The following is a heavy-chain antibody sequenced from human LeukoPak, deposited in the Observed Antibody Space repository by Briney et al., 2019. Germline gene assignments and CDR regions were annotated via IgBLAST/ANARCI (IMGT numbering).Heavy chain of an antibody. CDR1: GGSISSYY. V-gene: IGHV4-4*08. CDR3: ARGVSTINFDF. Sequence: SETLSLTCTVSGGSISSYYWSWIRQPPGKGLEWIGRIYASGSTNYNPSLKSRATISVDTSKNQFSLKLSSVTAADTAVYYWARGVSTINFDFWGQGTLVTVPS. J-gene: IGHJ4*02. CDR2: IYASGST. D-gene: IGHD5/OR15-5a*01.